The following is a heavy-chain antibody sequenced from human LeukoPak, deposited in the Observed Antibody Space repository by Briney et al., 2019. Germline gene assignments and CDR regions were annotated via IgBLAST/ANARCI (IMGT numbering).Heavy chain of an antibody. CDR1: GFTFSNLW. D-gene: IGHD3-10*01. J-gene: IGHJ3*02. V-gene: IGHV3-23*01. Sequence: HSGGSLRLSCAASGFTFSNLWMSWVRQAPGKGLEWVSAISGSGGSTYYADSVKGRFTISRDNSKNTLYLQMNSLRAEDTAVYYCAKQILYGSGSYYNGGAFDIWGQGTMVTVSS. CDR3: AKQILYGSGSYYNGGAFDI. CDR2: ISGSGGST.